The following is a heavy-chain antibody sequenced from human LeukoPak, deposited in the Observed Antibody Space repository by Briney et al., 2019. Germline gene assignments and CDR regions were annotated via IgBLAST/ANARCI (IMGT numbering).Heavy chain of an antibody. J-gene: IGHJ4*02. V-gene: IGHV4-39*01. CDR3: STMVRGATPHPDY. CDR2: IYYSGST. D-gene: IGHD3-10*01. Sequence: SETLSLTCTVSGGSISSNNYYWGWIRQPPGKGLEWTGSIYYSGSTYYNPSLKSRVTISVDTSKNQFSLKLSSVTAADTAVYYCSTMVRGATPHPDYWGEGTLVTASS. CDR1: GGSISSNNYY.